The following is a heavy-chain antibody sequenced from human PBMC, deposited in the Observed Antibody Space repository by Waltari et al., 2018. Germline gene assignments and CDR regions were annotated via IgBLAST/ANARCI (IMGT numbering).Heavy chain of an antibody. J-gene: IGHJ4*02. V-gene: IGHV4-38-2*01. CDR3: ARVLPGSDHGYFDY. D-gene: IGHD2-21*02. Sequence: QVQLQESGPGLVKPSGTLSITCAGSGYFINDGYPWGWSRQPPGKGLECIGSIYHTGSTDYNASLKSRITISVDTSKNQFSLRLSSVTAADTAVYYCARVLPGSDHGYFDYWGQGILVTVSS. CDR1: GYFINDGYP. CDR2: IYHTGST.